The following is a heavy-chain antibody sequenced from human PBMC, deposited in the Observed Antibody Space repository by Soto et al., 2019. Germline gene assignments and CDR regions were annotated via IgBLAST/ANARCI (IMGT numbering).Heavy chain of an antibody. Sequence: PGGSLRLSCTASGFTFSSYAMHWVRQAPGKGLEWVAVISYDGSNKYYADSVKGRFTISRDNSKNTLYLQMNSLRAEDTAVYYCARDFDSSSWSVYWFDPWGQGTLVTVSS. CDR1: GFTFSSYA. V-gene: IGHV3-30-3*01. CDR3: ARDFDSSSWSVYWFDP. J-gene: IGHJ5*02. D-gene: IGHD6-13*01. CDR2: ISYDGSNK.